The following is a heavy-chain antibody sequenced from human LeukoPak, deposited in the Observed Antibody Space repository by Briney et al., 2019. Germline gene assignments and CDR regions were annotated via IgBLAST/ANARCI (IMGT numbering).Heavy chain of an antibody. CDR2: ISCSGDTI. Sequence: PGGSLRLSCAASGFTFSDYYMSWIRQAPGKGLEWVSYISCSGDTIYYADSVKGRFTISRDNAKNSLFLQMNSLRADDTAVYYCGRDGRYSATRNWFEPWGQGTLVTV. CDR3: GRDGRYSATRNWFEP. D-gene: IGHD5-12*01. V-gene: IGHV3-11*01. J-gene: IGHJ5*02. CDR1: GFTFSDYY.